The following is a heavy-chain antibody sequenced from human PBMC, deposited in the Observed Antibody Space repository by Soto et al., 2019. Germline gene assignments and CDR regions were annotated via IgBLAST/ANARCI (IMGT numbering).Heavy chain of an antibody. Sequence: EVQLVESGGGLVEPGGSLRVSCAASGFTFSNAWMTWVRQAPGKGLEYVGRIKRKTDGGTTDYAAPVKGRFTISRDDSKNTLYLQMNSLKTEDTAVYYCTSTLGYWGQGTLVTVSS. CDR2: IKRKTDGGTT. CDR3: TSTLGY. J-gene: IGHJ4*02. V-gene: IGHV3-15*01. CDR1: GFTFSNAW.